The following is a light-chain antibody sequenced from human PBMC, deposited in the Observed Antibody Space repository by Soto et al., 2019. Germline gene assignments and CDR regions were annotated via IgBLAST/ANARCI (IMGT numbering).Light chain of an antibody. CDR2: EVS. Sequence: QSALTQPASVSGSPGQSITISFTGTSSDVGGYNYVSWYQQHPGKAPKLMVYEVSKRPSGVSNRFSGSKSGNSASLTISWLQADDEDDYYCRSYTSSSTMGFGGGTKVTVL. V-gene: IGLV2-14*01. CDR1: SSDVGGYNY. J-gene: IGLJ2*01. CDR3: RSYTSSSTMG.